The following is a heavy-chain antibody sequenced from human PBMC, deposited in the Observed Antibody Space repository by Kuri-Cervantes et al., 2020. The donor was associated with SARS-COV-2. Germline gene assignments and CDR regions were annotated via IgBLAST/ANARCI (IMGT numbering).Heavy chain of an antibody. D-gene: IGHD3-10*01. CDR3: AMARRGWGHFDY. J-gene: IGHJ4*02. CDR1: GDSVSSNSAA. Sequence: SQTLSLTCAIPGDSVSSNSAAWNWIRQSPSRGLEWLGRTYYRSKWYNDYAVSVKSRININPDTSKNQFSLQLNTVTPEDTAVYYCAMARRGWGHFDYWGQGTLVTVSS. CDR2: TYYRSKWYN. V-gene: IGHV6-1*01.